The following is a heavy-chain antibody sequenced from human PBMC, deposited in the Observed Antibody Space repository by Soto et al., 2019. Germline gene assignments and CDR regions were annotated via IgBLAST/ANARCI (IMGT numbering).Heavy chain of an antibody. Sequence: QVQLQESGPRLVKPSGTLSLTCGVSGDSFSSSNWWTWVRQPPGKGLEWIGAILHTGHTDYSPSLRSRVTISIDTSKKEFSLNLTSVTATDTAVYYCARSPRRVDGKWFLDYWGQGALVTVSS. CDR2: ILHTGHT. J-gene: IGHJ4*02. CDR1: GDSFSSSNW. D-gene: IGHD3-22*01. CDR3: ARSPRRVDGKWFLDY. V-gene: IGHV4-4*02.